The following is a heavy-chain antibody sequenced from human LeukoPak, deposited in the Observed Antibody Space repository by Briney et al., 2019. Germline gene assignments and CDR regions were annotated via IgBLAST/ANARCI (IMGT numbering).Heavy chain of an antibody. CDR1: GGSISSYY. J-gene: IGHJ3*02. V-gene: IGHV4-4*09. CDR3: ARHCTYSNYPEDAFDI. CDR2: IYTNGST. Sequence: PSETLSLTCTVSGGSISSYYWSWIRQPPGKGLEWIGYIYTNGSTNYNPSLKSRVTISVDTSKNQFSLKLSSVTAADTAVYYCARHCTYSNYPEDAFDIWGQGTMVTVSS. D-gene: IGHD4-11*01.